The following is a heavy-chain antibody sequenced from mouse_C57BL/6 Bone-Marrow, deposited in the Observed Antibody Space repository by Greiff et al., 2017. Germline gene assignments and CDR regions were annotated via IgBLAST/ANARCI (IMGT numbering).Heavy chain of an antibody. CDR1: GYTFTSYW. CDR2: IHPNSGST. V-gene: IGHV1-64*01. J-gene: IGHJ2*01. Sequence: QVQLQQPGAELVKPGASVKLSCTASGYTFTSYWMHWVKQRPGQGLEWIGMIHPNSGSTNYNEKFKSKATLTVDKSSSTAYMQLSSLTAEDCAVYYCARGIITTVVADYWGQGTTLTVSS. CDR3: ARGIITTVVADY. D-gene: IGHD1-1*01.